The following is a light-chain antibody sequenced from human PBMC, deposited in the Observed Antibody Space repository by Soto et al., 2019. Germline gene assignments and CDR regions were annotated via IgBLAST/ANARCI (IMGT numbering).Light chain of an antibody. Sequence: EIVLTQSPGSLSLSPGERATLSCRASQSVTNSYLAWYQQKPGQAPRLLMYGASTRATGIPDRFSGSGSGTDFTLTISRLEPEDFAVYYCQQRMNWPLTFGQGTRLEIK. J-gene: IGKJ5*01. CDR3: QQRMNWPLT. CDR2: GAS. V-gene: IGKV3D-20*02. CDR1: QSVTNSY.